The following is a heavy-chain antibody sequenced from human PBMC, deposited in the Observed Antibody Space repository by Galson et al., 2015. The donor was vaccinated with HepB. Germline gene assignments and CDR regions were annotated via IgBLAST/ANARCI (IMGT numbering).Heavy chain of an antibody. CDR2: ISSSTSYI. J-gene: IGHJ4*02. V-gene: IGHV3-21*01. Sequence: SLRLPCAASGFTFSSYSMNWVRQAPGKGLEWVSSISSSTSYIYYADSVKGRFTISRDNAKNSLYLQMNSLRAEDTAVYYCARDDSSGYYSSFGYWGQGTLVTVSS. CDR1: GFTFSSYS. CDR3: ARDDSSGYYSSFGY. D-gene: IGHD3-22*01.